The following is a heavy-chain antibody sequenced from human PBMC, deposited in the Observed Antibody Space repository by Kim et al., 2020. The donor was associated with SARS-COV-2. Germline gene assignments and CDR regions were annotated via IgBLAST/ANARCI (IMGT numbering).Heavy chain of an antibody. J-gene: IGHJ6*01. Sequence: SETLSLTCAVYGGSFSGYYWSWIRQPPGKGLEWIGEINHSGSTNYNPSLKSRVTISVDTSKNQFSLKLSSVTAADTAVYYCARGRGIAAAGTLLYYCYYG. V-gene: IGHV4-34*01. D-gene: IGHD6-13*01. CDR3: ARGRGIAAAGTLLYYCYYG. CDR2: INHSGST. CDR1: GGSFSGYY.